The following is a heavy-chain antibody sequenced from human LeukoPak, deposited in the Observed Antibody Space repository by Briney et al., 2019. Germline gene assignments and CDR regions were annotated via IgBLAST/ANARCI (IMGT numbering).Heavy chain of an antibody. CDR2: ISGSGTST. CDR3: AKDQDYDSSTVDY. J-gene: IGHJ4*02. V-gene: IGHV3-23*01. Sequence: GGSLRLSCAASGFTFSNYAMSWVRQAPGKGLEWVSAISGSGTSTYYADSVKGRFTISRDNSKNTLYLQMNSLRAEDTAVYYCAKDQDYDSSTVDYWGQGTLVTVSS. D-gene: IGHD3-22*01. CDR1: GFTFSNYA.